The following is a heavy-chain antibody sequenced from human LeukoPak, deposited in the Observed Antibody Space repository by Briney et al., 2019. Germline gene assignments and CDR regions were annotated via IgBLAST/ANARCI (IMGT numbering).Heavy chain of an antibody. J-gene: IGHJ5*02. V-gene: IGHV4-59*11. D-gene: IGHD6-13*01. CDR3: ARGVIAAAGPGWFDP. CDR2: IYYSGST. Sequence: SETLSLTCTVSGGSISSHYWSWIRQPPGKGLEWIGYIYYSGSTNYNPSLKSRVTISVDTSKNQFSLKLSSVTAADTAVYYYARGVIAAAGPGWFDPWGQGTLVTVSS. CDR1: GGSISSHY.